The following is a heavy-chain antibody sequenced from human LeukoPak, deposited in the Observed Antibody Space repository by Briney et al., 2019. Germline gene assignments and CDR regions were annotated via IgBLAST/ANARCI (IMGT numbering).Heavy chain of an antibody. CDR3: AREDYYDSSGYPDAFDI. CDR1: GFTFSSYS. D-gene: IGHD3-22*01. V-gene: IGHV3-48*01. J-gene: IGHJ3*02. Sequence: GGSLRLSCAASGFTFSSYSMNWVRQAPGKGLEWVSYISSSSSTIYYADSVKGRLTISRDNDKNSLYLQMNSLRAEDTAVYYCAREDYYDSSGYPDAFDIWGQGTMVTVSS. CDR2: ISSSSSTI.